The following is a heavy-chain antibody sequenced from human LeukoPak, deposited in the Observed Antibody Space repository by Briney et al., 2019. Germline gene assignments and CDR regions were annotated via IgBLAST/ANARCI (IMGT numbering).Heavy chain of an antibody. CDR2: IYYSGST. Sequence: SETLSLTCTVSGGSISSYYWGWIRQPPGKGLEWIGSIYYSGSTYYNPSLKSRVTISVDTSKNQFSLKLSSVTAADTAVYYCARAIVVAAFDIWGQGTMVTVSS. CDR1: GGSISSYY. J-gene: IGHJ3*02. V-gene: IGHV4-39*07. D-gene: IGHD2-2*01. CDR3: ARAIVVAAFDI.